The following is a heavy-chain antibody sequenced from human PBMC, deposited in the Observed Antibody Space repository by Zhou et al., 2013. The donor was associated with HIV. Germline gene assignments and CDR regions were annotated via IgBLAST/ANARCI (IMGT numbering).Heavy chain of an antibody. CDR3: ARGPKRHSVTTLSWYFDL. Sequence: QVQLVQSGAEVKKPGSSVKVSCKASGGTFSSYAISWVRQAPGQGLEWMGGIIPIFGTANYAQKFQGRVTITTDESTSTAYMELSSLRSEDTAVYYCARGPKRHSVTTLSWYFDLWGRGTLVTVSS. D-gene: IGHD4-4*01. V-gene: IGHV1-69*05. CDR2: IIPIFGTA. CDR1: GGTFSSYA. J-gene: IGHJ2*01.